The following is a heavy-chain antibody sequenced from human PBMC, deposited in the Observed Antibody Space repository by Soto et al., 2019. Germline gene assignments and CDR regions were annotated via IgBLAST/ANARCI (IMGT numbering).Heavy chain of an antibody. CDR1: GFSLSNARMG. J-gene: IGHJ6*02. CDR2: IFSNDEK. Sequence: SGPTLVNPTETLTLTCTVSGFSLSNARMGVSWIRQPPGKALEWLAHIFSNDEKSYSTSLKSRLTISKDTSKSQVVLTMTNMDPVDTATYYRARSQGPFSYYYYGMDVWGQGTTVTVSS. CDR3: ARSQGPFSYYYYGMDV. V-gene: IGHV2-26*01.